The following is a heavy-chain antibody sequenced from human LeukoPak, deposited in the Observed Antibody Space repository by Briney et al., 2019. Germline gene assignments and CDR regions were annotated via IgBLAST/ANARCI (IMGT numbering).Heavy chain of an antibody. CDR1: GFTFSSYA. D-gene: IGHD3-16*02. CDR3: ARGGRLRLGELSLFFDY. V-gene: IGHV3-23*01. Sequence: GGSLRLSCSASGFTFSSYAMSWVRQAPGKGLEWVSAISGSGGSTYYADSVKGRFTISRDNSKNTLYLQMNSLRAEDTAVYYCARGGRLRLGELSLFFDYWGQGTLVTVSS. J-gene: IGHJ4*02. CDR2: ISGSGGST.